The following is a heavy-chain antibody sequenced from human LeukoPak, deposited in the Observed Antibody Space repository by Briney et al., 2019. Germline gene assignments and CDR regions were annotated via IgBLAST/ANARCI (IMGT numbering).Heavy chain of an antibody. CDR1: DYNFPSYS. CDR3: ARARLAVTGTVWLYP. D-gene: IGHD6-19*01. CDR2: ISAYNDNT. Sequence: GASVRVSCKTADYNFPSYSFGRVRQAPGQGLEWMGWISAYNDNTQLAQKFQDRVTMTRDTSATTAYMEPKSLRSDDTAIYYCARARLAVTGTVWLYPWGQGTLVAVSS. V-gene: IGHV1-18*01. J-gene: IGHJ5*02.